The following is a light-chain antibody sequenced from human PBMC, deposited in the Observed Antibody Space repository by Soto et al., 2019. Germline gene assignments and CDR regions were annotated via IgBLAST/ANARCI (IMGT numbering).Light chain of an antibody. Sequence: EIVMTQSPATLSVSPGERVTLSCRASQSVSSNLAWYQQKPGQAPRLLIYGASTRTTGIPARFSGSGSGTGFTLTIISLQSEDFVVYYCQQYKNWPPEYTFGQGTKLEIK. CDR2: GAS. V-gene: IGKV3-15*01. J-gene: IGKJ2*01. CDR1: QSVSSN. CDR3: QQYKNWPPEYT.